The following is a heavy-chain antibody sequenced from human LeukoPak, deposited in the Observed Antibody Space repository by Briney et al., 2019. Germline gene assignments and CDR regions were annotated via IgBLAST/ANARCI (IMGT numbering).Heavy chain of an antibody. J-gene: IGHJ3*02. Sequence: ASVKVSCKASGYTFGNYGFTWVRQAPGQGLEWMGWISVYNGNTNYAQKFQGRVTMTTDTSTSTAHMELRSLRSDDTAMYYCAREGPQYSGTYYGAAFDIWGQGTMVTVSS. CDR2: ISVYNGNT. V-gene: IGHV1-18*01. D-gene: IGHD1-26*01. CDR1: GYTFGNYG. CDR3: AREGPQYSGTYYGAAFDI.